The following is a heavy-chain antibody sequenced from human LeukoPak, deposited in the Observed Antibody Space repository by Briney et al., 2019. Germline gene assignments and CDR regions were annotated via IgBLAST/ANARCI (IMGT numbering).Heavy chain of an antibody. Sequence: SETLSLTCTVSGGSLSSGSYYWSWIRQPAGKGLEWIGRIYTSGSTNYNPSLKSRVTISVDTSKNQFSLKLSSVTAADTAVYYCARARYFDWFRGGYYYYMDVWGKGTTVTVSS. CDR2: IYTSGST. CDR1: GGSLSSGSYY. D-gene: IGHD3-9*01. V-gene: IGHV4-61*02. CDR3: ARARYFDWFRGGYYYYMDV. J-gene: IGHJ6*03.